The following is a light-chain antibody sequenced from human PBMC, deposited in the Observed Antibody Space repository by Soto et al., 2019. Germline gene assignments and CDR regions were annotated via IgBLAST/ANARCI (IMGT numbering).Light chain of an antibody. CDR2: AAS. J-gene: IGKJ5*01. CDR3: QHLNTYPIT. CDR1: QDISTH. Sequence: IQLTQSPSSLSASVVDRVTVSCRASQDISTHLAWFAQKPGRAPQLLIYAASTLHSGVPSRFSGSGSGTDFTLTISSLQPEDFATYYCQHLNTYPITFGPGTRLEI. V-gene: IGKV1-9*01.